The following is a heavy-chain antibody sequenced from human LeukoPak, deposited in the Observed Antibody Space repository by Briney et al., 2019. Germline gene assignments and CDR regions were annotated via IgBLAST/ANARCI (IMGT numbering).Heavy chain of an antibody. Sequence: SETLSLTCAVYGGSFSGYYWSWIRQPPGKGLEWIGEINHSGSTNYNPSLKSRVTISVDTSKNQFSLKLSSVTAADTAVYYCARGPFSIAVAGTGGQIDYWGQGTLVTVSS. CDR3: ARGPFSIAVAGTGGQIDY. J-gene: IGHJ4*02. D-gene: IGHD6-19*01. CDR1: GGSFSGYY. V-gene: IGHV4-34*01. CDR2: INHSGST.